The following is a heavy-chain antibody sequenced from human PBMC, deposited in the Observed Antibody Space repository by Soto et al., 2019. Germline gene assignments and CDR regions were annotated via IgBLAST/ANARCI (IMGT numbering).Heavy chain of an antibody. D-gene: IGHD6-19*01. Sequence: ASVKVSCKASGFTFSKYAMHWVRQAPGQRLEWMGWINAGNGNTRYLEKLQGRVTIIRDTSASTVYMELSSLRSEDTAVYYCARDYADIAVAGIPLLAHWGQGTLVTVSS. V-gene: IGHV1-3*01. CDR2: INAGNGNT. CDR3: ARDYADIAVAGIPLLAH. CDR1: GFTFSKYA. J-gene: IGHJ4*01.